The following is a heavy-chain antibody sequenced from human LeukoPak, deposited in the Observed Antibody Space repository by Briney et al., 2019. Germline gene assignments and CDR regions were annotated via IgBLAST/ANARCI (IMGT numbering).Heavy chain of an antibody. D-gene: IGHD5-24*01. J-gene: IGHJ5*02. CDR1: GFTFSNYW. V-gene: IGHV3-7*05. CDR3: ARASDPWLQLT. Sequence: GGSLRLSCAASGFTFSNYWMIWVRQAPGKGRKWVGNIKQDGSEKRYADSVRGRFSISRDNAQTSLYLQMNSLRAEDTAVYYCARASDPWLQLTWGQGTLVTVSS. CDR2: IKQDGSEK.